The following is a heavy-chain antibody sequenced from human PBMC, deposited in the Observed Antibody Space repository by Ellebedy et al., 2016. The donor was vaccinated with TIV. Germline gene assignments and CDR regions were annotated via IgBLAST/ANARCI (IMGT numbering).Heavy chain of an antibody. CDR1: GGSISPYY. J-gene: IGHJ6*02. Sequence: MPSETLSLTCTVSGGSISPYYWSWIRQPPGKGLEWIGYISYSGSTNYNPSLQSRVTISVDTSKNQFSLKLSSVTAADTAVYYCARLTYSSSTGDYYGMDVWGQGTTVTVSS. CDR2: ISYSGST. CDR3: ARLTYSSSTGDYYGMDV. V-gene: IGHV4-59*08. D-gene: IGHD6-6*01.